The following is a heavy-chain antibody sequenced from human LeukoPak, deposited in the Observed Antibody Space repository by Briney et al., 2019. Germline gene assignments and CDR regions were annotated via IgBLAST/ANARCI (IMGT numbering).Heavy chain of an antibody. D-gene: IGHD5-18*01. CDR2: ISSGGSNT. V-gene: IGHV3-48*03. CDR3: ARDADTAMVTGRFDK. Sequence: GGSLRLSCAASGFTFSSYEMNWVRQAPGKGLEWVSYISSGGSNTYYADSVKGRFTISRDNAKKSLYLQMNSLRAEDTAVYYCARDADTAMVTGRFDKWGQGTLVTVSS. CDR1: GFTFSSYE. J-gene: IGHJ4*02.